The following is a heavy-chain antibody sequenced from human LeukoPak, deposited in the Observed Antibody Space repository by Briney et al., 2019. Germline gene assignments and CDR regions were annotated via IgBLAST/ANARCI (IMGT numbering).Heavy chain of an antibody. Sequence: GGSLRLSCAASGFTFSSYSMNWVRQAPGKGLEWVSSISSSSSYIYYADSVKGRFTISRDNAKNSLYLQMNSLRAEDTAVCYCEYDSSGFDAFDIWGQGTMVTVSS. J-gene: IGHJ3*02. V-gene: IGHV3-21*01. D-gene: IGHD3-22*01. CDR2: ISSSSSYI. CDR3: EYDSSGFDAFDI. CDR1: GFTFSSYS.